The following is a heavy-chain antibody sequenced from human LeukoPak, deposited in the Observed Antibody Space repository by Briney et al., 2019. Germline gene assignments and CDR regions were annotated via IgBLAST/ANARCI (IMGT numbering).Heavy chain of an antibody. CDR3: ARPGGHYSSTIYYYGMDV. CDR2: IIPIFGTA. J-gene: IGHJ6*02. Sequence: GASVKVSCKASGGTFSSYAISWVRQAPGQGLEWMGGIIPIFGTANYAQKFQGRVTITADESTSTAYMELSSLRSEDTAVYYCARPGGHYSSTIYYYGMDVWGQGTTVTVSS. CDR1: GGTFSSYA. V-gene: IGHV1-69*13. D-gene: IGHD2-2*01.